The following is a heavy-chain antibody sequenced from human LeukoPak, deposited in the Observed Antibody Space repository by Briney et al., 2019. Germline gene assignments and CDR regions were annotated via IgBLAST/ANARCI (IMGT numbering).Heavy chain of an antibody. J-gene: IGHJ6*03. CDR2: ISGSGGST. D-gene: IGHD5-12*01. V-gene: IGHV3-23*01. Sequence: GGSLRLSCAASGFTFSNYDMSWVRQAPGKGLEWVSIISGSGGSTYVADSVKGRFTFSRDNSKNTLYLQMNSLRAEDTAVYYCAKGSGYEHNYYYYYMDVWGKGTTVTISS. CDR3: AKGSGYEHNYYYYYMDV. CDR1: GFTFSNYD.